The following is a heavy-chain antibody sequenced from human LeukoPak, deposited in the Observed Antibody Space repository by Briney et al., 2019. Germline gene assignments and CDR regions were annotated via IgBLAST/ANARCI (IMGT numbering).Heavy chain of an antibody. CDR1: GFTFTKYW. CDR2: IKQDGSDK. J-gene: IGHJ4*02. CDR3: AREVWGPEY. V-gene: IGHV3-7*01. D-gene: IGHD1-14*01. Sequence: PGDSLRLSCAASGFTFTKYWMTWVRQAPGKGLEWVGNIKQDGSDKNYMDSVKGRFTISRDNTKNSVSSLRAEDTAVYYCAREVWGPEYWGQGTLVTVSS.